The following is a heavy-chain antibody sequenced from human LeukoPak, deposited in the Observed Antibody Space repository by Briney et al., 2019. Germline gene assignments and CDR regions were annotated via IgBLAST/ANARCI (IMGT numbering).Heavy chain of an antibody. D-gene: IGHD6-25*01. Sequence: PSQTLSLTCTVSGDSVGSGPNYWSWIRQSPMKGLEWIGWVYGGGHAYHNPSLLGRATISLDKSKNQFSLTLTSVTAADTAVYYCAEATGEAAAARHWGPGTLVTVSS. J-gene: IGHJ1*01. CDR2: VYGGGHA. CDR1: GDSVGSGPNY. V-gene: IGHV4-30-2*06. CDR3: AEATGEAAAARH.